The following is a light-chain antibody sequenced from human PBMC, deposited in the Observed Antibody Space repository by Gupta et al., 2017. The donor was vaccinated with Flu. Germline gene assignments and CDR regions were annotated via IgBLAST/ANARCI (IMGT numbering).Light chain of an antibody. V-gene: IGLV2-14*01. CDR3: SSYTSSTTRV. J-gene: IGLJ1*01. CDR1: SSDVCGYNY. CDR2: EVS. Sequence: QSALTQPASVSGSPGQSITISCTGTSSDVCGYNYVSWYQQHPGKAPKLMISEVSNRPSGVSNRFSGSKSGNTASLTISGLQAEDEADYYCSSYTSSTTRVFGTGTKVTVL.